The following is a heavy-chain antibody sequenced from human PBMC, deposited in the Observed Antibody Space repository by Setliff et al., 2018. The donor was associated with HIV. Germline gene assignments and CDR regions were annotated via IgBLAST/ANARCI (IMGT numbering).Heavy chain of an antibody. Sequence: PGGSLRLSCAASGFTFSSCWVTWVRQGPGKGLEWVANIKQDGSEKYYADSVKGRFTIPRDKSKNTLYLQMDSLRAEDTAVYYCARDKDYYDFSGYYYIYYYMDVWGKGTTVTVSS. V-gene: IGHV3-7*01. CDR1: GFTFSSCW. D-gene: IGHD3-22*01. CDR3: ARDKDYYDFSGYYYIYYYMDV. CDR2: IKQDGSEK. J-gene: IGHJ6*03.